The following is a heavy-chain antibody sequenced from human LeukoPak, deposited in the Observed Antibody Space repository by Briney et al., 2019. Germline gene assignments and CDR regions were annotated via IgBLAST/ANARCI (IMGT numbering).Heavy chain of an antibody. D-gene: IGHD3-22*01. J-gene: IGHJ4*02. V-gene: IGHV4-59*01. CDR3: ARAVYYDSSGYYPDY. CDR2: FYYSGST. CDR1: GGSISSYY. Sequence: PSETLSLTCTVSGGSISSYYWSWIRQPPGKGLEWIGYFYYSGSTSYNPSLKSRVTISVDTSRNQFSLKLSSVTAADTAVYYCARAVYYDSSGYYPDYWGQGTLVTVSS.